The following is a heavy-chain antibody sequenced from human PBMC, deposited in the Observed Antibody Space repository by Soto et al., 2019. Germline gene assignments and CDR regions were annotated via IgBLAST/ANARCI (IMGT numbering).Heavy chain of an antibody. V-gene: IGHV3-48*02. D-gene: IGHD6-13*01. CDR2: ISSSSSTI. CDR1: GFTFSSYS. J-gene: IGHJ6*02. CDR3: ARSLYSSSWPPYYYGMDV. Sequence: PGGSLRLSCAASGFTFSSYSMNWVRQAPGKGLEWVSYISSSSSTIYYADSVKGRFTISRDNAKNSLYLQMNSLRDEDTAVYYCARSLYSSSWPPYYYGMDVWGQGTTVTVSS.